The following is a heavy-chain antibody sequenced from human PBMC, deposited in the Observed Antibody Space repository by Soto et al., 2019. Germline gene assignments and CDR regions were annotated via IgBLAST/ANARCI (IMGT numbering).Heavy chain of an antibody. CDR3: VREYVSGNYYSGCDY. J-gene: IGHJ4*02. V-gene: IGHV3-74*01. Sequence: EVQLVESGGGLIQPGGSLRLSCAASGFTFSTYWMYWVRQAPGKGLVWVSRINSDGSSTRYADSVKGRFTISRDNAKNTLYLQMDSLRAEDTAVYYCVREYVSGNYYSGCDYWGKGTLVTVSS. D-gene: IGHD3-10*01. CDR2: INSDGSST. CDR1: GFTFSTYW.